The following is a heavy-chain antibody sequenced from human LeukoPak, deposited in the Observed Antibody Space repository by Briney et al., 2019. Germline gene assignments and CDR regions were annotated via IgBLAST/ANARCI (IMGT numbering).Heavy chain of an antibody. D-gene: IGHD1-26*01. V-gene: IGHV4-39*01. CDR1: GGSISEISYS. CDR3: ARQGVVGATGFDF. CDR2: IYYSGST. J-gene: IGHJ4*02. Sequence: SETLSLTCSVSGGSISEISYSWGWIRLPPGKRLEWIGNIYYSGSTNNDPSLESRVVISVDTSRNQFSLTLTSVTATDTAVYYCARQGVVGATGFDFWGQGFLVTVSS.